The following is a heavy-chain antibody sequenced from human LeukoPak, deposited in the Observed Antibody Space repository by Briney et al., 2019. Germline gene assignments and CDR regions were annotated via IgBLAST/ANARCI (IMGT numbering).Heavy chain of an antibody. D-gene: IGHD2-2*01. Sequence: ASVKVSCKASGYTFTSYYMHWVRQAPGQGLEWMGIINPSGGSTNYAQKFQGRVTITADESTSTAYMELSSLRSEDTAVYYCATQAQRYCSSTSCFPYYYYMDVWGKGTTVTVSS. J-gene: IGHJ6*03. CDR1: GYTFTSYY. V-gene: IGHV1-46*01. CDR2: INPSGGST. CDR3: ATQAQRYCSSTSCFPYYYYMDV.